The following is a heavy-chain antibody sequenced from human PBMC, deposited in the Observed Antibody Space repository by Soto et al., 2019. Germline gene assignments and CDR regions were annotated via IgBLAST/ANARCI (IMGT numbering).Heavy chain of an antibody. CDR2: ILDTGST. Sequence: QVQLRESGPGLVKPSETLSLTCTVSGISINNNYWSWIRQPPGKELEWIGDILDTGSTNYNPSHGGRDTISLDTSTSQFSLKKYSVTAADTAIYFCASDYRGTSGWFRDVYFDFWSQGTLITVS. V-gene: IGHV4-59*01. D-gene: IGHD6-19*01. CDR3: ASDYRGTSGWFRDVYFDF. J-gene: IGHJ4*02. CDR1: GISINNNY.